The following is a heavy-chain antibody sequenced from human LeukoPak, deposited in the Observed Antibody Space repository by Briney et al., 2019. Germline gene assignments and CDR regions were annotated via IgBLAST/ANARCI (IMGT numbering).Heavy chain of an antibody. Sequence: KSGGSLRLSCAASGFTFSSYSMNWVRQAPGKGLEWVSSISSSSSYIYYADSVKGRFTISRDNAKNSLYLQMNSLRAEDTAVYYCARLPTAAGGEWYYFDYWGQGTLVTVSS. D-gene: IGHD3-16*01. J-gene: IGHJ4*02. CDR2: ISSSSSYI. V-gene: IGHV3-21*01. CDR1: GFTFSSYS. CDR3: ARLPTAAGGEWYYFDY.